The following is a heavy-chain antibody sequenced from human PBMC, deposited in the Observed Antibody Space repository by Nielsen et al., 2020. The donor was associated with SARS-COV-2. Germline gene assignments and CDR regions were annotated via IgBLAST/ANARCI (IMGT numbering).Heavy chain of an antibody. J-gene: IGHJ4*02. CDR1: GGTFSSYA. CDR2: IIPILGIA. Sequence: SVKVSCKASGGTFSSYAISWVRQAPGQGLEWMGRIIPILGIANYAQKFQGRVTITADKSTSTAYVELSSLRSEDTAVYYCASYMGLSSWYEIDYWGQGTLVTVSS. V-gene: IGHV1-69*04. D-gene: IGHD6-13*01. CDR3: ASYMGLSSWYEIDY.